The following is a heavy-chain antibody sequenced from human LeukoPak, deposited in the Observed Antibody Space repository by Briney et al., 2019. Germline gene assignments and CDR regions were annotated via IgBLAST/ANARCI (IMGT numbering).Heavy chain of an antibody. Sequence: GASVKVSCKASGYTFTVYYMHWVRQAPGQGLEWMGRINPNSGGTDYAQKFQGRVTMTRDTSITTAYMELSRLRSDDTAVYYCARAGWTDAFDIWGQGTMVTVSS. CDR2: INPNSGGT. CDR3: ARAGWTDAFDI. D-gene: IGHD3/OR15-3a*01. CDR1: GYTFTVYY. V-gene: IGHV1-2*06. J-gene: IGHJ3*02.